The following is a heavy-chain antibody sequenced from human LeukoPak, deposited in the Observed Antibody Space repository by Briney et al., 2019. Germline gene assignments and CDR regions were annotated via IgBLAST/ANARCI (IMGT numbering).Heavy chain of an antibody. V-gene: IGHV3-21*01. CDR2: ISSSSSYI. J-gene: IGHJ3*02. CDR3: ARDKLEMATTGNDAFDI. Sequence: PGGSLRLSCAASGFTFSSYAMSWVRQAPGKGLEWVSSISSSSSYIYYADSVKGRFTISRDNSKNTLYLQMNSLRAEDTAVCYCARDKLEMATTGNDAFDIWGQGTMVTVSS. CDR1: GFTFSSYA. D-gene: IGHD5-24*01.